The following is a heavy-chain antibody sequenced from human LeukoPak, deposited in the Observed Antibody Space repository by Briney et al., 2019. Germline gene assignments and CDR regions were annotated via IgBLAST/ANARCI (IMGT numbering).Heavy chain of an antibody. CDR3: ARHVWLQPFDY. D-gene: IGHD3-9*01. Sequence: SETLSLTCSVSGGSMNSYYWSWIRQSPGKGLEWIGYIYSSGSTNYNPSLKSRVTISVDTSKNQFSLKLSSVTAADTAVYYCARHVWLQPFDYWGQGTLVTVSS. V-gene: IGHV4-59*08. CDR2: IYSSGST. J-gene: IGHJ4*02. CDR1: GGSMNSYY.